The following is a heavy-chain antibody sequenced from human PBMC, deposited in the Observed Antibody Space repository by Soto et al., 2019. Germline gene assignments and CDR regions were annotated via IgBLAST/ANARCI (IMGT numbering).Heavy chain of an antibody. CDR3: AGTTSLQWYSMDV. CDR1: GDSVSSNSAA. Sequence: QVQLQQSGPGLVKPSQTLSLTCAISGDSVSSNSAAWNWIRRSPSGGLEWLGRTYYRSRWYNDYPVSVRSRITINPATSHNHFSLHLNPVTPADTAAYYCAGTTSLQWYSMDVWGKGTTVTASS. D-gene: IGHD1-7*01. V-gene: IGHV6-1*01. J-gene: IGHJ6*03. CDR2: TYYRSRWYN.